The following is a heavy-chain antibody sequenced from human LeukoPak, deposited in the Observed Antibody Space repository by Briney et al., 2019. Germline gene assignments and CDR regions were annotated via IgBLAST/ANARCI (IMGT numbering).Heavy chain of an antibody. D-gene: IGHD3-9*01. CDR2: ISAGGGST. V-gene: IGHV3-23*01. Sequence: GGSLRLSCAASGFTFSSYAMSWLRQAPGKGLEWVSAISAGGGSTYYADSVKGRFAISRDNSKNTLYLQMNSLRAEDTAVYYCAKLAGYDILTGSPGGWFDPWGQGTLVTASS. CDR1: GFTFSSYA. J-gene: IGHJ5*02. CDR3: AKLAGYDILTGSPGGWFDP.